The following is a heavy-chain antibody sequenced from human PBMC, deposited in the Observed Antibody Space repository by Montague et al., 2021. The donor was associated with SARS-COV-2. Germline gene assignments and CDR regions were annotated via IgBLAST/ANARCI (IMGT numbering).Heavy chain of an antibody. J-gene: IGHJ4*02. CDR2: TDWDDDK. CDR1: GFSLSTSGMC. D-gene: IGHD4-17*01. CDR3: ARMVAVTTSFDY. V-gene: IGHV2-70*11. Sequence: PALGKPTQTLTLTCTFSGFSLSTSGMCVSWIRQPPGKALEWLARTDWDDDKYYSTSLKTRLTISKDTSKNQVVLTMTNMDPVDTATYYCARMVAVTTSFDYWGQGTLVTVSS.